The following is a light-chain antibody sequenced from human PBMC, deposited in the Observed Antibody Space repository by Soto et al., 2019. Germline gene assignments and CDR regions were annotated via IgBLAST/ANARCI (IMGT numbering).Light chain of an antibody. CDR2: AAS. CDR1: QCIGTY. CDR3: QESHST. J-gene: IGKJ2*01. V-gene: IGKV1-39*01. Sequence: DAQMTQSPSSLSASVGDSVTITCRASQCIGTYLDWYQHKPGKAPKLLIYAASSLQSGVPSRFSGSGSGTDFTLTISSLQPEDFATYYCQESHSTFGQGTKVDIK.